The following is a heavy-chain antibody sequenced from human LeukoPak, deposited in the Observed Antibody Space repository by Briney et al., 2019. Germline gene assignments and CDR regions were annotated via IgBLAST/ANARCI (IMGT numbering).Heavy chain of an antibody. Sequence: GSLRLSCEASGITISDAWMSWVRQAPGKGLEWAGRIKSKSAGGTTDHAAPVKGRFTISRDDSKNTLYLQMNSLTIEDTAVYYCVTPPDWGQGTLVTVSS. CDR2: IKSKSAGGTT. V-gene: IGHV3-15*01. CDR3: VTPPD. D-gene: IGHD5-18*01. CDR1: GITISDAW. J-gene: IGHJ4*02.